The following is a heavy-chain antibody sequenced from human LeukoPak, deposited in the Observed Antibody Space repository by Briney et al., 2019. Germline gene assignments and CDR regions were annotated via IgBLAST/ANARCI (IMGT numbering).Heavy chain of an antibody. V-gene: IGHV1-18*01. CDR2: ISVYNGDT. CDR1: GYSFSTFG. CDR3: AVRREGYCSSTSCYRGGWFDP. J-gene: IGHJ5*02. D-gene: IGHD2-2*01. Sequence: ASVKVSCKPSGYSFSTFGISWVRQAPGQGLEWMGWISVYNGDTKYAQNFQGRVTMSTDTSTSTAYMELRSLRFDDTAVYYCAVRREGYCSSTSCYRGGWFDPWGQGTLVTVSS.